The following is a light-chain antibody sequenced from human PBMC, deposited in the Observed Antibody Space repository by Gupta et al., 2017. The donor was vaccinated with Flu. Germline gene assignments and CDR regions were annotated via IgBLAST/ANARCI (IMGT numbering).Light chain of an antibody. V-gene: IGKV3-20*01. Sequence: TQSPGTLSLSPGERATLSCRASQSVRRSYVAWYQQKPGQAPRLLIYGASSRATGIPDRFSGSGSGTDFILTISRVEPEDFAVYFCQQYGSSPRTFGQGTKVEIK. CDR2: GAS. J-gene: IGKJ1*01. CDR1: QSVRRSY. CDR3: QQYGSSPRT.